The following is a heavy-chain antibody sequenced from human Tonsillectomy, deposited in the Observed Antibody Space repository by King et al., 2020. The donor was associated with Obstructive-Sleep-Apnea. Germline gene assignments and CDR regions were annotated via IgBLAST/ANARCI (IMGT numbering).Heavy chain of an antibody. J-gene: IGHJ6*02. D-gene: IGHD1-1*01. Sequence: EVQLVESGGGLVQPGGSLRLSCAASGFTVRSNYMTWVRQAPGKGLEWVSVLYSGGSTSYADSVKGRFLISRENSKNTLYLQMNSLRAEDTAVYYCAREGTSGTTHYYYGLDVWGQGTTVTVSS. CDR2: LYSGGST. V-gene: IGHV3-66*01. CDR1: GFTVRSNY. CDR3: AREGTSGTTHYYYGLDV.